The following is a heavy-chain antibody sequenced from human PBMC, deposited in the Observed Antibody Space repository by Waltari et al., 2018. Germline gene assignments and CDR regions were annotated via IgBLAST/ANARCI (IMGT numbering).Heavy chain of an antibody. J-gene: IGHJ1*01. D-gene: IGHD3-3*01. V-gene: IGHV4-34*01. CDR3: ARGPPFYDFWSGYYEQYFQH. Sequence: QVQLQQWGAGLLKPSETLSLTCAVYGGSFSGYYWSWIRQPPGKGLEWIGEINHSGSTNYNPSLKSRVTISVDTSKNQFSRKLSSVTAADTAVYYCARGPPFYDFWSGYYEQYFQHWGQGTLVTVSS. CDR2: INHSGST. CDR1: GGSFSGYY.